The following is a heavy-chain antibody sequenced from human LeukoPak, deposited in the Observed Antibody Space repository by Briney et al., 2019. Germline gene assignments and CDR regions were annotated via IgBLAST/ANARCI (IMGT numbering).Heavy chain of an antibody. J-gene: IGHJ4*02. CDR2: ISGSGGST. Sequence: GGSLRLSCAASGFTFSSYAMSWVRQAPAKGLEWVSAISGSGGSTYYADSVKGRFTISRDNSKNTLYLQMNSLRAEDTAVYYCANDATDFWSGYQTPIWGQGTLVTVSS. V-gene: IGHV3-23*01. D-gene: IGHD3-3*01. CDR3: ANDATDFWSGYQTPI. CDR1: GFTFSSYA.